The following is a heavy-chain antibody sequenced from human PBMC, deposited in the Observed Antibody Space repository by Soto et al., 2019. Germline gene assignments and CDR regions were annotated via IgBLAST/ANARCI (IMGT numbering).Heavy chain of an antibody. CDR2: IYYSGST. D-gene: IGHD3-22*01. J-gene: IGHJ4*02. CDR1: GGSISSGDYY. V-gene: IGHV4-30-4*01. Sequence: QVQLQESGPGLVKPSQTLSLTCTVSGGSISSGDYYWSWIRQPPGKGLECIGYIYYSGSTYYNPSLKSRVTITVDPSKNQFSLKLSSVTAADTAVYYCARVPFYDSSGRSYYFDYWGQGTLVTVSS. CDR3: ARVPFYDSSGRSYYFDY.